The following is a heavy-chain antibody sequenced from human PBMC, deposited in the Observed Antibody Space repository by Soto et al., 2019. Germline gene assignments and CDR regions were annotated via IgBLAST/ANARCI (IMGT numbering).Heavy chain of an antibody. V-gene: IGHV3-30-3*01. CDR1: GFTFSRYA. J-gene: IGHJ4*02. CDR2: ISRDGTTT. Sequence: GVALRHSGEASGFTFSRYAMHWVRQAPGGGLDWVAVISRDGTTTYYGDSVKGRFTVSRDNSKNTVFLSMTSLGPDDTAVFYCARSRNGAVPDSIDYWGQGTLVTVSS. D-gene: IGHD2-8*01. CDR3: ARSRNGAVPDSIDY.